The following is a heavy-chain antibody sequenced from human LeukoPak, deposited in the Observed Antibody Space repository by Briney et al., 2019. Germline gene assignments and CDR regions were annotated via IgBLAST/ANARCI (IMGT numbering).Heavy chain of an antibody. V-gene: IGHV5-51*01. Sequence: GESLKISCKGSGYSFTSYWIGWVRQMPGKGLEWMGIIYPGDSDTRYSPSFQGQVTISADKSISTAYLQWSSLKASDTAMHYCARVPYCSGGSCFLDYWGQGTLVTVSS. J-gene: IGHJ4*02. CDR3: ARVPYCSGGSCFLDY. CDR1: GYSFTSYW. D-gene: IGHD2-15*01. CDR2: IYPGDSDT.